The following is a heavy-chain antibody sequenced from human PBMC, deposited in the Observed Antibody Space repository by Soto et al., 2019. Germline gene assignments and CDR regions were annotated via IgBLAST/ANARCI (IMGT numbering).Heavy chain of an antibody. J-gene: IGHJ4*02. CDR3: ARLTSITQRFDF. D-gene: IGHD1-20*01. Sequence: PGGSLRLSCAASGFTFSSYSMNWVRQAPGKGLEYVSGISSDGINTYYANSVKDRFTISRDNSKNTMYLQMGRLRAEDVALYYCARLTSITQRFDFWDQGTLVTVS. CDR1: GFTFSSYS. V-gene: IGHV3-64*01. CDR2: ISSDGINT.